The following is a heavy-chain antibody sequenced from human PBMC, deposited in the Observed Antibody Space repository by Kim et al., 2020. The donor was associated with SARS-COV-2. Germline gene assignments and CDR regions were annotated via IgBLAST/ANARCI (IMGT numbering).Heavy chain of an antibody. J-gene: IGHJ4*02. D-gene: IGHD6-13*01. CDR1: GFTFSSYA. CDR2: IWYDGSNK. CDR3: AKAALAAAEFDFDY. V-gene: IGHV3-33*06. Sequence: GGSLRLSCAASGFTFSSYAMHWVRQAPGKGLEWVAVIWYDGSNKYYADSVKGRFTISRDNSKNTLYLQMNSLRAEDTAVYYCAKAALAAAEFDFDYWGQGTLVTVSS.